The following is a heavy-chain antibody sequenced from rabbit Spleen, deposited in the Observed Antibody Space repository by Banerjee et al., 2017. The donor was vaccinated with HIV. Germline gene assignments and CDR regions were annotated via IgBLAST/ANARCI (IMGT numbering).Heavy chain of an antibody. D-gene: IGHD7-1*01. Sequence: QEQLVESGGGLVQPTGSLTLTCKASGFSFSSSDYMCWVRQAPGKGLEWISCIAGDSSGFTYSATWAKGRFTCSKTSSTTVTLQMTSLTVADTATYFCARDTGTSFSSYGMDLWGQGTLVTVS. CDR2: IAGDSSGFT. CDR1: GFSFSSSDY. CDR3: ARDTGTSFSSYGMDL. J-gene: IGHJ6*01. V-gene: IGHV1S45*01.